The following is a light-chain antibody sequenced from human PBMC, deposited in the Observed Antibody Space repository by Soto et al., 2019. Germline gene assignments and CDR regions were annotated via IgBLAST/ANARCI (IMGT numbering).Light chain of an antibody. V-gene: IGLV2-14*03. CDR1: ISDVVGYNF. CDR2: DVS. Sequence: VLSQPASESGYTGQSITTSYNGTISDVVGYNFVSWYQQYPGKAPKLMICDVSNRPSGVSNRFSGSKSGNTASLTISGLQAEDEADYYCSSFTGSNYVSGTGTKVTVL. CDR3: SSFTGSNYV. J-gene: IGLJ1*01.